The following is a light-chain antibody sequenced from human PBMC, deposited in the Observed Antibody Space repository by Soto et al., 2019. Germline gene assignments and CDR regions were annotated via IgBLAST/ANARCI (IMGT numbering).Light chain of an antibody. CDR3: QQYHNYPVT. J-gene: IGKJ4*01. V-gene: IGKV1-16*02. CDR1: QEISNH. Sequence: DIQMTQSPASLSASVGDRVTITCRASQEISNHLAWFQQKPGKPPKSLIYDASNLQSGVPSKFSGSGSGTDFTLTISSLQPEDFATYYCQQYHNYPVTVGGGTKVEIK. CDR2: DAS.